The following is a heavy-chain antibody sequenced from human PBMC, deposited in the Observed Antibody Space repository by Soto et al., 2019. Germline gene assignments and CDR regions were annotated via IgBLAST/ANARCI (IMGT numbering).Heavy chain of an antibody. CDR3: ARIQLGYDAFDI. Sequence: EVQLVESGGGLVKPGGSLRLSCAASGFTFSSYSMNWVRQAPGKGLEWVSSISSSSSYIYYADSVKGRFTISRDNAKNSLERQMNSLRAEDTAVYYGARIQLGYDAFDIWGQGTMVTVSS. D-gene: IGHD6-6*01. V-gene: IGHV3-21*01. CDR2: ISSSSSYI. CDR1: GFTFSSYS. J-gene: IGHJ3*02.